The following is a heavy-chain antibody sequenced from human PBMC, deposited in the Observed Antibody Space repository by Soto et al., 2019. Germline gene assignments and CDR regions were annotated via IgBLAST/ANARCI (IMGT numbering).Heavy chain of an antibody. D-gene: IGHD1-1*01. J-gene: IGHJ3*02. V-gene: IGHV1-2*04. CDR2: INPNSGGT. Sequence: QVQLVQSGAEVKKPGASVKVSCKASGYTFTGYYMHWVRQAPGQGLEWMGWINPNSGGTNYAQKFQGWVTMTRDTXXSTGYLEASRLRSDDTAVYYCARYNWNDDLDAFDIWGQGTMVTVSS. CDR1: GYTFTGYY. CDR3: ARYNWNDDLDAFDI.